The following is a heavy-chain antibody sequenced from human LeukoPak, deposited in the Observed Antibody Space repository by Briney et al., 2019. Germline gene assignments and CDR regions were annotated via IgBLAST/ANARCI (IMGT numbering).Heavy chain of an antibody. Sequence: GGSLRLSCAASRVTFTSYSMNWVRHAPGKGLEWGSSISSSSSYIYYADSVKGRFTISRDKAKNSLYLQMNSLRAEATAVYYCARDQGGATYWFDPWGQGTLVTVSS. CDR2: ISSSSSYI. CDR3: ARDQGGATYWFDP. CDR1: RVTFTSYS. V-gene: IGHV3-21*04. J-gene: IGHJ5*02. D-gene: IGHD1-26*01.